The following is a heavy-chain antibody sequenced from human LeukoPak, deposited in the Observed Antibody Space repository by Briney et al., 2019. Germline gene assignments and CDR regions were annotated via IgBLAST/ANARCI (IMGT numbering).Heavy chain of an antibody. CDR2: ISSSGSTI. D-gene: IGHD2-2*01. Sequence: GGSLRLSCAASGFTFSSYEMNWVRQAPGKGLEWLSYISSSGSTIYYADSVKGRFTISRDNAKNSLYLQMNSLRAEDTAVYYCARDLMKGYDDAFDIWGQGTMVTVSS. J-gene: IGHJ3*02. V-gene: IGHV3-48*03. CDR3: ARDLMKGYDDAFDI. CDR1: GFTFSSYE.